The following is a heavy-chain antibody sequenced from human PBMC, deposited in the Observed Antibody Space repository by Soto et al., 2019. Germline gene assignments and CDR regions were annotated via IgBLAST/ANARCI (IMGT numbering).Heavy chain of an antibody. CDR1: GGSIGSYF. J-gene: IGHJ4*02. D-gene: IGHD5-12*01. CDR3: ARADRDGYNYV. Sequence: SVTHSLPSPVSGGSIGSYFWSWIRQLPGKGLEWIGYIYYSGSTNYNPSLKSRVTISVDTSKNQFSLKLSSVTAADTAVYYCARADRDGYNYVCGQGTRVTV. V-gene: IGHV4-59*01. CDR2: IYYSGST.